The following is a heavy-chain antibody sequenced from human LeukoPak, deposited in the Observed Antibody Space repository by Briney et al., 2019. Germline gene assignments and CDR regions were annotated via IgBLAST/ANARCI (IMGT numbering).Heavy chain of an antibody. V-gene: IGHV4-61*01. CDR1: GGSINSSSYY. J-gene: IGHJ4*02. D-gene: IGHD4-17*01. CDR3: ARVRAGDYGDYDPGYFDY. Sequence: SETLSLTCTVSGGSINSSSYYWSWIRQPPGKGLEWIGYIYYSGSTNYNPSLKSRVTISVDTSKNQFSLKLSSVTAADTAVYYCARVRAGDYGDYDPGYFDYWGQGTLVTVSS. CDR2: IYYSGST.